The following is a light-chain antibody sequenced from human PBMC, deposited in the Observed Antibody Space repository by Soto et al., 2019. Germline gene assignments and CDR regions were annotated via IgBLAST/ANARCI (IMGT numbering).Light chain of an antibody. CDR3: SSYAGSPFYV. Sequence: QSVLTQPPSASGSPGQSVTISCTGAGTDVGQYNYVSWYQQHPGKAPKLLIHHVSRRPSGVPARFSGSKSGNTASLTVSGLQTEDEADYYCSSYAGSPFYVFGIGTKVTVL. CDR1: GTDVGQYNY. V-gene: IGLV2-8*01. CDR2: HVS. J-gene: IGLJ1*01.